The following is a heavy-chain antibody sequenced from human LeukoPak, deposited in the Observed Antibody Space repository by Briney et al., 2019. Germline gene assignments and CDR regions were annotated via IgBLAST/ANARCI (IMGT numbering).Heavy chain of an antibody. Sequence: GGSLRLSCAASGFTFSNYAINWVRQAPGKGLEWVSSISGSGGNTYYADSVKGRFTISRDNSKNTPYLQMNSLRAEDTAVYYCAKDTNSGEYSPGDYWGQGTLVTASS. CDR3: AKDTNSGEYSPGDY. V-gene: IGHV3-23*01. CDR2: ISGSGGNT. CDR1: GFTFSNYA. D-gene: IGHD1-26*01. J-gene: IGHJ4*02.